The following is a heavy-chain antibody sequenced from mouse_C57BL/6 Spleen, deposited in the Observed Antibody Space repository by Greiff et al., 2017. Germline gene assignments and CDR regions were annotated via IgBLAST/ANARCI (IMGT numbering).Heavy chain of an antibody. CDR3: ARRGSSLGYFDV. Sequence: QVQLQQSGPELVKPGASVKLSCKASGYTFTSYDINWVKQRPGQGLEWIGWIYPRAGSTKYNEKFKGKATLTVDTSSSTAYMELHSLTSEDSAVYFCARRGSSLGYFDVWGTGTTVTVSS. V-gene: IGHV1-85*01. CDR1: GYTFTSYD. D-gene: IGHD1-1*01. J-gene: IGHJ1*03. CDR2: IYPRAGST.